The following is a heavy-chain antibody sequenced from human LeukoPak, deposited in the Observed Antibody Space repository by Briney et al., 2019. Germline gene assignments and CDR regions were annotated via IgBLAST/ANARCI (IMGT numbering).Heavy chain of an antibody. V-gene: IGHV4-59*01. CDR1: GGSISSYY. Sequence: SETLSLTCTVSGGSISSYYWSWIRQPPGKGLEWIGYIYYSGTTNYNPSLMSRVTISVDTSKSQFSLKLNSVTAADTAVYYCARSGGYSSPQNYWGQGTLVTVSS. CDR3: ARSGGYSSPQNY. CDR2: IYYSGTT. J-gene: IGHJ4*02. D-gene: IGHD6-19*01.